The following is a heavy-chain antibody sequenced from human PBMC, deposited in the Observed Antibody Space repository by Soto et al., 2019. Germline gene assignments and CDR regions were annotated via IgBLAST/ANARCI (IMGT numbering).Heavy chain of an antibody. CDR1: GYSISSGYY. CDR3: ARSQDDSSGYLILYYYYGMDV. J-gene: IGHJ6*02. Sequence: ETLSLTCAVSGYSISSGYYWGWIRQPPGKGLEWIGSIYHSGSTYYNPSLKSRVTISVDTSKNQFSLKLSSVTAADTAVYYCARSQDDSSGYLILYYYYGMDVWGQGTTVTVSS. V-gene: IGHV4-38-2*01. D-gene: IGHD3-22*01. CDR2: IYHSGST.